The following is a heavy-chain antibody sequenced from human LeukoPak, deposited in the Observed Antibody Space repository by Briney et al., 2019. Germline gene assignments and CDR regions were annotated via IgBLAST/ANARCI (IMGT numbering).Heavy chain of an antibody. CDR2: INQDGSAK. D-gene: IGHD4-23*01. CDR1: GFTFSDYW. CDR3: ARFDGVIVRPDGGAFDI. V-gene: IGHV3-7*01. Sequence: GGSLRLSCAASGFTFSDYWMNWVRQAPGKGLEWVANINQDGSAKYYVDSVKGRFTFSRDNAMNSLFLQMNSLRAEDTAVYYCARFDGVIVRPDGGAFDIWGQGTMVTVSS. J-gene: IGHJ3*02.